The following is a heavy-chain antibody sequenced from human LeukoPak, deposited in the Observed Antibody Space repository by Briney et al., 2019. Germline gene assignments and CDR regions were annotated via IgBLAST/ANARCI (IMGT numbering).Heavy chain of an antibody. CDR3: ARGRAAGDFDY. CDR2: IYYSGST. J-gene: IGHJ4*02. CDR1: GGSISSSSYY. Sequence: PSETLSLPCTVSGGSISSSSYYWGWIRQPLGKGLEWIGSIYYSGSTYYNPSLKSRVTISVDTSKNQFSLKLSSVTAADTAVYYCARGRAAGDFDYWGQGTLVTVSS. D-gene: IGHD3-10*01. V-gene: IGHV4-39*01.